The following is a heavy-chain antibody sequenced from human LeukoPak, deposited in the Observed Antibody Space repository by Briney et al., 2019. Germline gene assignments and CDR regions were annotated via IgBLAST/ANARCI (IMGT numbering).Heavy chain of an antibody. Sequence: PSETLSLTCTVSGGSISSYYWSWIRQPPGEGLEWIGYIYYSGSTNYNPSLKSRVTISVDTSKNQFSLKLSSVTAADTAVYYCARRESWSPHAFDIWGQGTMVTVSS. CDR3: ARRESWSPHAFDI. V-gene: IGHV4-59*08. CDR1: GGSISSYY. J-gene: IGHJ3*02. CDR2: IYYSGST.